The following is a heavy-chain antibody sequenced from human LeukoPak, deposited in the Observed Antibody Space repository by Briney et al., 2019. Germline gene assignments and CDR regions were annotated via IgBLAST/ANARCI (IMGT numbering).Heavy chain of an antibody. CDR2: ISAYNGNT. CDR3: ACQSHLSGYHKFYFDY. Sequence: GASVKVSCKASGYTFTSYGISWVRQAPGQGLEWMGWISAYNGNTNYAQKLQGRVTMTTDTSTSTAYMELRSLRSDDTAVYYCACQSHLSGYHKFYFDYWGQGTLVTVSS. CDR1: GYTFTSYG. V-gene: IGHV1-18*01. J-gene: IGHJ4*02. D-gene: IGHD3-22*01.